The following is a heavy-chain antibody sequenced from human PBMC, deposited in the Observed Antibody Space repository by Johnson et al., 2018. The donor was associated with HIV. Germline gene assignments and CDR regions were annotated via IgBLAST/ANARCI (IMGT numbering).Heavy chain of an antibody. D-gene: IGHD2-15*01. CDR1: GFTFSSYA. Sequence: QVLLVESGGGVVQPGRSLRLSCAASGFTFSSYAMHWVRQAPGKGLEWVAVISYDGSNKCYADSVKGRFTISRDNSKNTLYLQMNSLRAEDTAVYYCVWYCSGYPRFGDAFDIWGQGTMVTVS. J-gene: IGHJ3*02. CDR3: VWYCSGYPRFGDAFDI. V-gene: IGHV3-30*04. CDR2: ISYDGSNK.